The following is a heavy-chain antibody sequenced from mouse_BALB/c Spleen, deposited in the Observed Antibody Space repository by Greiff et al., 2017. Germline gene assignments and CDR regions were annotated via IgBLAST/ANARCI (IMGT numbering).Heavy chain of an antibody. CDR1: GFTFSSYT. V-gene: IGHV5-6-4*01. CDR2: ISSGGSYT. CDR3: TRAPSGYFDV. J-gene: IGHJ1*01. Sequence: EVKVVESGGGLVKPGGSLKLSCAASGFTFSSYTMSWVRQTPEKRLEWVATISSGGSYTYYPDSVKGRFTISRDNAKNTLYLQMSSLKSEDTAMYYCTRAPSGYFDVWGAGTTVTVSS.